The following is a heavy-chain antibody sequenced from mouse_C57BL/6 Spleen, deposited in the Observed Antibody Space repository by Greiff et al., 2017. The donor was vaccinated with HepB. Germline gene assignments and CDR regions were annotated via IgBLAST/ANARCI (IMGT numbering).Heavy chain of an antibody. Sequence: VQLVESGPGLVQPSQSLSITCTVSGFSLTSYGVHWVRQSPGKGLEWLGVIWSGGSTDYNAAFISRLSISKDNSKSQVFFKMNSLQADDTAIYYCAREGKPELGRRGVFDYWGQGTTLTVSS. D-gene: IGHD4-1*01. J-gene: IGHJ2*01. CDR1: GFSLTSYG. CDR2: IWSGGST. CDR3: AREGKPELGRRGVFDY. V-gene: IGHV2-2*01.